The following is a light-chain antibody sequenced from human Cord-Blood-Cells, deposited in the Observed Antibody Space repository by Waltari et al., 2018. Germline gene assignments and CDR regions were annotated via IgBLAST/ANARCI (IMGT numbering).Light chain of an antibody. CDR3: SSYTSSSTYV. V-gene: IGLV2-14*01. Sequence: QSALTQPASVSGSPGQSVTNPCTGTSSDGGGYNYVSWYQQHPGKAPKLMIYDVSNRPSGVSNRFSGSKSGNTASLTISGLQAEDEADYYCSSYTSSSTYVFGTGTKVTVL. CDR1: SSDGGGYNY. J-gene: IGLJ1*01. CDR2: DVS.